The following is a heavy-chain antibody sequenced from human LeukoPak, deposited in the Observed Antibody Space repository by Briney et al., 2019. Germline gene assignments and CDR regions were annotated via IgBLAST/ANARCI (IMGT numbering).Heavy chain of an antibody. CDR3: AKDRYYYGSGINWFDP. D-gene: IGHD3-10*01. J-gene: IGHJ5*02. V-gene: IGHV3-23*01. CDR2: ISGSGGNT. Sequence: GGSLRLSCAASGFTFSSYAMSWVRQAPGKGLEWVSAISGSGGNTYYADSVKGRFTISRDNSKNTLYLQMNSLRAEDTAVYYCAKDRYYYGSGINWFDPWGQGTLVTVSS. CDR1: GFTFSSYA.